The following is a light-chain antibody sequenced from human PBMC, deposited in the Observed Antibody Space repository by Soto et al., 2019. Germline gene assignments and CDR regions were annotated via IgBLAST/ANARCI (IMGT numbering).Light chain of an antibody. CDR2: GAS. Sequence: EIVMTQSPATLSVSPGERATLSCRASQSVSSNLAWYQQKPGKAPRLLIYGASTRPTGIPARFSGSGSGTEFTTTSSSLQAEVFAVYYCQQYNNWWTFGQGTKVEIK. J-gene: IGKJ1*01. CDR1: QSVSSN. CDR3: QQYNNWWT. V-gene: IGKV3D-15*01.